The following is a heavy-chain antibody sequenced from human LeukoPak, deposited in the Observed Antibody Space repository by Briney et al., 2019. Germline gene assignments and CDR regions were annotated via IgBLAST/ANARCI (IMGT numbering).Heavy chain of an antibody. Sequence: SVKVSCKASGGAFSSYAISWVRQAPGQELEWMGGIIPIFGTANYAQKFQGRVTITTDESTSTAYMELSSLRSEDTAVYYCASHEGRYGGNSYWGQGTLVTVSS. J-gene: IGHJ4*02. V-gene: IGHV1-69*05. CDR1: GGAFSSYA. CDR3: ASHEGRYGGNSY. D-gene: IGHD4-23*01. CDR2: IIPIFGTA.